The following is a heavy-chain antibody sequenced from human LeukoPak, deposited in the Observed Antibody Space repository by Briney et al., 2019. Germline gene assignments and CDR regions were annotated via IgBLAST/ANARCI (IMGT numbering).Heavy chain of an antibody. V-gene: IGHV4-39*07. D-gene: IGHD6-13*01. CDR1: GGSISSSSYY. J-gene: IGHJ4*02. Sequence: PSETLSLTCTVSGGSISSSSYYWGWIRQPPGKGLEWIGSIYYSGSTYYNPSLKSRVTISVDTSKNQFSLKLSSVTAADTAVYYCARFGDSSSHTPGDYWGQGTLVTVSS. CDR3: ARFGDSSSHTPGDY. CDR2: IYYSGST.